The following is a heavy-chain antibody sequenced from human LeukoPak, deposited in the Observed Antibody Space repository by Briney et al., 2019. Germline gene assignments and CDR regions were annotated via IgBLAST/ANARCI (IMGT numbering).Heavy chain of an antibody. CDR2: INHSGST. Sequence: SETLSLTCAVYGGSFSGYYWSWIRQPPGKGLEWIGEINHSGSTNYNPSLKSRVTISVDTSKNQFSLKLSSVTAADTAVYYCARKAKRIAALSKPFDYWGQGTLVTVSS. J-gene: IGHJ4*02. D-gene: IGHD6-13*01. V-gene: IGHV4-34*01. CDR1: GGSFSGYY. CDR3: ARKAKRIAALSKPFDY.